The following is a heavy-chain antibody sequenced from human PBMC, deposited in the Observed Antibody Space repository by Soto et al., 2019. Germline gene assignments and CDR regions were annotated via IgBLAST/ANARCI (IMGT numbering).Heavy chain of an antibody. V-gene: IGHV3-21*06. CDR2: ISSGTTYS. J-gene: IGHJ4*02. CDR3: ARGDGTGLHSSGWSPRF. CDR1: GFTFSIST. D-gene: IGHD6-13*01. Sequence: EVQLVESGGGLVKPGGSLTLSCAASGFTFSISTMNWVRQAPGKRLEWVSSISSGTTYSYYADSVKGRFSISRDNAKSSLDLQMNSLRVDDTAGYYCARGDGTGLHSSGWSPRFWGQGTLVTVSS.